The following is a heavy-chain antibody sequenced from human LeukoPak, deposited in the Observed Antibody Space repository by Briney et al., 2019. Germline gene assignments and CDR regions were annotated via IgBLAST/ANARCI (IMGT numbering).Heavy chain of an antibody. Sequence: SQTLSLTCAVSGGSIGSGGYSWSWIRQPPGKGLEWIGYIYHSGSTYYNPSLKSRVTISVDRSKNQFSLKLSSVTAADTAVYYCASNYYDSSGYYYDYWGQGTLVTVSS. CDR2: IYHSGST. V-gene: IGHV4-30-2*01. CDR3: ASNYYDSSGYYYDY. D-gene: IGHD3-22*01. CDR1: GGSIGSGGYS. J-gene: IGHJ4*02.